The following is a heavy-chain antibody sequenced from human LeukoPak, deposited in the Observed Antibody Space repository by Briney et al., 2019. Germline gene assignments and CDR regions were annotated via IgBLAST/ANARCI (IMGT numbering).Heavy chain of an antibody. CDR1: GGSFSGYY. CDR3: ARVRGLRNLDY. D-gene: IGHD3-16*01. CDR2: INHSGST. V-gene: IGHV4-34*01. J-gene: IGHJ4*02. Sequence: PSETLSLTCAVYGGSFSGYYWSWIRQPPGKGLEWIGEINHSGSTNYNPSLKSRVTISVDTSKNQFSLKLSSVTAADTAVYYCARVRGLRNLDYWGQGTLVTVSS.